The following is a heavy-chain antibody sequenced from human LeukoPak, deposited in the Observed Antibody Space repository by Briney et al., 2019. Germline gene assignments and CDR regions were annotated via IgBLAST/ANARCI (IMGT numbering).Heavy chain of an antibody. D-gene: IGHD5-24*01. Sequence: SETLSLTCTDSGGSISSYYWSWIRQPPGKGLECIGYIYYTGSTNYNPSLKSRVTISVDASKNQFSLKLSSVTAADTAVCYCARVRDGYNFHYFDYWGQGTLVTVSS. CDR3: ARVRDGYNFHYFDY. V-gene: IGHV4-59*01. J-gene: IGHJ4*02. CDR2: IYYTGST. CDR1: GGSISSYY.